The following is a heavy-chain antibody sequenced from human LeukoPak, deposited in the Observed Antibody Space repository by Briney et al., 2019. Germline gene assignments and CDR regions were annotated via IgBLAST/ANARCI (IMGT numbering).Heavy chain of an antibody. Sequence: GASVKVSCKASGYTFTGYYMHWVRQAPGQGLEWMGRINPNSGGTNYAQKFQGRVTMTRDTSISTAYMELSSLRSEDTAVYYCAREGYYDSSGYYYWGQGTLVTVSS. CDR3: AREGYYDSSGYYY. V-gene: IGHV1-2*06. J-gene: IGHJ4*02. D-gene: IGHD3-22*01. CDR1: GYTFTGYY. CDR2: INPNSGGT.